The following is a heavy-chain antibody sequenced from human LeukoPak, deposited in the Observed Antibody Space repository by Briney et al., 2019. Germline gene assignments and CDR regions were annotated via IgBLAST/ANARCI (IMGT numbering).Heavy chain of an antibody. Sequence: GGSLRLSCSASGFTLSNYAMSWVRQAPGKGLEWVSDISGSGGSTYYADSVKGRFTISRDNSKNTLYLQMNSLRAEDTAVYYCAKGTDYYYYYYMDVWGKGTTVTVSS. J-gene: IGHJ6*03. CDR3: AKGTDYYYYYYMDV. V-gene: IGHV3-23*01. CDR1: GFTLSNYA. CDR2: ISGSGGST.